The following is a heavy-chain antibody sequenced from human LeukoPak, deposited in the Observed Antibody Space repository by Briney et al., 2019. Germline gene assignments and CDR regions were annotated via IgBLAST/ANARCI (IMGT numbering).Heavy chain of an antibody. V-gene: IGHV4-31*03. CDR1: GGSISSGGYY. J-gene: IGHJ4*02. D-gene: IGHD2-15*01. CDR2: IYYSGST. Sequence: SETLSLTCTVSGGSISSGGYYWSWIRQHPGKGLEWIGYIYYSGSTYYNPSLKSRVTISVDTSKNQFSLKLSSVTAADTAVYYCAAWRYSYYFDYWGQGTLVTVSS. CDR3: AAWRYSYYFDY.